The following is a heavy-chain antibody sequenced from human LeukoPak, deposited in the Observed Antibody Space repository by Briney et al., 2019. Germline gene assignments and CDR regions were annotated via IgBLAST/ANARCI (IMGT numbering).Heavy chain of an antibody. CDR3: AKDAHLRLRPTAYYYMDV. Sequence: GGSLRLSCAASGFTFSSYGMHWVRQAPGKGLEWVAFIRYDGSNKYYADSVKGRFTISRDNSKNTLYLQMSSLRAEDTAVYYCAKDAHLRLRPTAYYYMDVWGKGTTVTVSS. J-gene: IGHJ6*03. D-gene: IGHD4-17*01. CDR1: GFTFSSYG. V-gene: IGHV3-30*02. CDR2: IRYDGSNK.